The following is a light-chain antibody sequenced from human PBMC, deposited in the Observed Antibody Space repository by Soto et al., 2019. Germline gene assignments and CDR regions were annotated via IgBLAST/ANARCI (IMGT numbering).Light chain of an antibody. Sequence: QSALTQPPSASGSPGQSVTISCTGTSSDVCGYHFVSWYQHHPGQAPKLMIYEASKPPSGVPDRFSGSKSANTASLTVSGLQAEDEADYYCSSYAGSNSFVVFGGGTKLTVL. J-gene: IGLJ3*02. V-gene: IGLV2-8*01. CDR2: EAS. CDR3: SSYAGSNSFVV. CDR1: SSDVCGYHF.